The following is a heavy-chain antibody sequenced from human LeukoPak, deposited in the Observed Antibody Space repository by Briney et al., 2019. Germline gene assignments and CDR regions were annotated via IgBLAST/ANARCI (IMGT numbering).Heavy chain of an antibody. CDR3: ARVIAVAGTIGFDY. CDR2: ISSSSSYI. CDR1: GFTFSSYS. J-gene: IGHJ4*02. V-gene: IGHV3-21*01. Sequence: PGGSLRLSCAASGFTFSSYSMNWVRQAPGKGLEWVSSISSSSSYIYYADSVKGRFTISRDNAKNSLYLQMNSLRAEDTAVYYCARVIAVAGTIGFDYWGQGTLVTVPS. D-gene: IGHD6-19*01.